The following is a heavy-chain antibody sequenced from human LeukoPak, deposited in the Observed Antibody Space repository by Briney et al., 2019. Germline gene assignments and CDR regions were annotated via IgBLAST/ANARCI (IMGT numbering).Heavy chain of an antibody. CDR3: ARPQDGYNGFDC. V-gene: IGHV3-74*01. J-gene: IGHJ4*02. CDR1: GFTFTSSW. D-gene: IGHD5-24*01. Sequence: GGSLRLSCAASGFTFTSSWMHWLRQTPGKGLVWVSRINSDGSNRNYADSVKGRFTISRDNAKNALYLQMDSLRAEDAAVYYCARPQDGYNGFDCWGQGTLVTVSS. CDR2: INSDGSNR.